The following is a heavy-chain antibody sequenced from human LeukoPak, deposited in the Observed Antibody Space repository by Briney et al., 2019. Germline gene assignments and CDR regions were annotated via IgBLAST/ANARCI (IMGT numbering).Heavy chain of an antibody. CDR2: IRNSGSTT. D-gene: IGHD6-13*01. CDR1: GFTFSNYA. CDR3: ARDRVYSSSWYFYF. Sequence: PGGSLRLSCAASGFTFSNYAMTWVRQAPGKGLEWVSYIRNSGSTTYYADSVKGRFTISRDNSKNTLYLQMNSLRAEDTAVYYCARDRVYSSSWYFYFWGQGTLVTVSS. J-gene: IGHJ4*02. V-gene: IGHV3-23*01.